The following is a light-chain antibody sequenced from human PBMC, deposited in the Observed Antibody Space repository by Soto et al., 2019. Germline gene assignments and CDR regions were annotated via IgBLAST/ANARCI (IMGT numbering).Light chain of an antibody. Sequence: DIQMTQSPSTLSASVGDRVTITCRASQSISSWMAWYQQKPGKAPNLLIHRASSLEGGVPSRFSGSGAGTEFTLTISSLQPDDFASYYCLQYNSYSPETWTFGQGTKVEIK. CDR1: QSISSW. CDR3: LQYNSYSPETWT. J-gene: IGKJ1*01. V-gene: IGKV1-5*03. CDR2: RAS.